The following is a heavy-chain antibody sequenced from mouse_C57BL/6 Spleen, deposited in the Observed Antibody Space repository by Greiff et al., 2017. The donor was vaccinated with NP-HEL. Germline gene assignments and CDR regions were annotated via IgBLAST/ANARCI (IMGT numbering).Heavy chain of an antibody. CDR1: GYSFTGYY. J-gene: IGHJ2*01. CDR2: INPSTGGT. CDR3: ARYWGYFDY. V-gene: IGHV1-42*01. Sequence: DVKLVESGPELVKPGASVKISCKASGYSFTGYYMNWVKQSPEKSLEWIGEINPSTGGTTYNQKFKAKATLTVDKSSSTAYMQLKSLTSEDSAVYYCARYWGYFDYWGQGTTLTVSS.